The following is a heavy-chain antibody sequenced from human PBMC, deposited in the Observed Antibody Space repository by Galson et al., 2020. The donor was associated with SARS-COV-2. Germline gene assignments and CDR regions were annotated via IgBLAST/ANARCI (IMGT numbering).Heavy chain of an antibody. CDR1: GGSISSGGYY. D-gene: IGHD3-3*02. Sequence: SETLSLTCTVSGGSISSGGYYWSWIRQHPGKGLEWIGYIYYSGSTYYNPSLKSRVTISVDTSKNQFSLKLSSVTAADTAVYYCARVPSLLASPNWFDPWGQGTLVTVSS. J-gene: IGHJ5*02. CDR2: IYYSGST. CDR3: ARVPSLLASPNWFDP. V-gene: IGHV4-31*03.